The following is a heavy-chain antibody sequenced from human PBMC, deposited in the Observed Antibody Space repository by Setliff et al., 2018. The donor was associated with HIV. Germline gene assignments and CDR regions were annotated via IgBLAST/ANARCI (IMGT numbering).Heavy chain of an antibody. CDR3: ARFPLLHKNAFDI. CDR1: GGSFSGYD. V-gene: IGHV4-34*01. J-gene: IGHJ3*02. D-gene: IGHD2-15*01. Sequence: PSETLSLTCAVYGGSFSGYDWSWIRQPPGKGLEWIGEINHSGSTNYNPSLKSRVTISVDTSRNQFSLNLSSVTAADTAVYYCARFPLLHKNAFDIWGQGTMVTVSS. CDR2: INHSGST.